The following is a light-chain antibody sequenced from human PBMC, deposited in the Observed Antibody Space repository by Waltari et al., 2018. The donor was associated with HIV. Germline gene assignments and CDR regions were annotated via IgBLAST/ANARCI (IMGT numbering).Light chain of an antibody. CDR3: QQYKSYPLP. CDR2: QAS. V-gene: IGKV1-5*03. J-gene: IGKJ4*02. CDR1: QSISDW. Sequence: DTQMTQSPSTLSASVGDRVTITCRASQSISDWLAWYQQKPGRAPNLLIYQASKLKSGVPSRFSGGASGTEFTLTISGLQPEDFATYFCQQYKSYPLPFGRGTEVEIK.